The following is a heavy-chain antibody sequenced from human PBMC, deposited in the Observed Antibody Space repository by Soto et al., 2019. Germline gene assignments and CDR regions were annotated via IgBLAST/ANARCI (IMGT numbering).Heavy chain of an antibody. V-gene: IGHV1-58*01. CDR1: GFTFTSSA. CDR3: AADDSSGYSTRTFDY. J-gene: IGHJ4*02. CDR2: IVVGSGNT. Sequence: SVKVSCKASGFTFTSSAVQWVRQARGQRLEWIGWIVVGSGNTNYAQKFQERVTITRDMSTSTAYMEPSSLRSEDTAVYYCAADDSSGYSTRTFDYWGQGTLVTVSS. D-gene: IGHD3-22*01.